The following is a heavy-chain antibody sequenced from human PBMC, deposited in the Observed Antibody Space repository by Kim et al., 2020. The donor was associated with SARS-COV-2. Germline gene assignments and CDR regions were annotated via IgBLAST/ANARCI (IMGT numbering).Heavy chain of an antibody. Sequence: GGSLRLSCAASGFTFSSCGMHWVRQAPGKGLEWVAVISYDGSNKYYADSVKGRFTVSRDNSKNTLYLQMNSLRAEDTAVYYCARRPLGTWYLGDYWGQGTLVTVSS. J-gene: IGHJ4*02. CDR2: ISYDGSNK. CDR3: ARRPLGTWYLGDY. V-gene: IGHV3-30*03. D-gene: IGHD6-13*01. CDR1: GFTFSSCG.